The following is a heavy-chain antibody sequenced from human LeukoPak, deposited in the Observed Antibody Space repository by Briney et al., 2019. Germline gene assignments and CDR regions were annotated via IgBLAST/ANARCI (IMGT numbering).Heavy chain of an antibody. J-gene: IGHJ6*02. CDR1: GFTFSSYA. D-gene: IGHD3-9*01. V-gene: IGHV3-30*04. Sequence: PGGSLRLSCAASGFTFSSYAMHWVRQAPGKGLEWVAVISYDGSNKYYADSVKGRFTISRDNSKNTPYLQMNSLRAEDTAVYYCARDRRRYFDWLPSYYYYGMDVWGQGTTVTVSS. CDR2: ISYDGSNK. CDR3: ARDRRRYFDWLPSYYYYGMDV.